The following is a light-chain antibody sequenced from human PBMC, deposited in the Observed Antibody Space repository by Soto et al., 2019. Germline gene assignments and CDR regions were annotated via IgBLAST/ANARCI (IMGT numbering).Light chain of an antibody. V-gene: IGLV2-8*01. Sequence: QSALTQPPSASGSPGQSVTISCTGTSSDVVGYKYVSWYQQHPGKAPKLMIFEVNKRPPGVPDRFSGSKSGNTATLTVSGPQTEDDADYYYSSYEGINNLGVFGTGTKLTV. CDR2: EVN. J-gene: IGLJ1*01. CDR3: SSYEGINNLGV. CDR1: SSDVVGYKY.